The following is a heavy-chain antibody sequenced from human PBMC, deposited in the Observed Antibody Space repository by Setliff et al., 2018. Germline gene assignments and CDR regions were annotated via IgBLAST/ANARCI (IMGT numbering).Heavy chain of an antibody. J-gene: IGHJ6*03. V-gene: IGHV3-72*01. CDR1: GFTFSDHY. CDR2: SRDKPSSYTT. CDR3: IRLSSSAYYYMDT. D-gene: IGHD6-19*01. Sequence: GGSLRLSCAASGFTFSDHYMDWVRQTPGKGLEWVGRSRDKPSSYTTEYAASVKGRFTISRDDSERSLYLQMNSLTTEDTAVYYCIRLSSSAYYYMDTWGKGTTVTVSS.